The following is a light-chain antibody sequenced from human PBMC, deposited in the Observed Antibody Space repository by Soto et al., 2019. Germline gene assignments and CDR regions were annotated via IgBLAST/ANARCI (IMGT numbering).Light chain of an antibody. J-gene: IGKJ5*01. V-gene: IGKV1-5*01. Sequence: DIQMTQSPSTLPASVGDRVTITCRASQSISSWLAWYQQKPGKAPKLLIYDASSLESGVPSRFSGSGSGTEFTLTISSLQPDDFATYYCQQYNSYSPTFGQGTRLEI. CDR3: QQYNSYSPT. CDR1: QSISSW. CDR2: DAS.